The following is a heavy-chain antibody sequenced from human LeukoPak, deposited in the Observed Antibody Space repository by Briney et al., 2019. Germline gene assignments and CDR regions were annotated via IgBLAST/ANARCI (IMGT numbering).Heavy chain of an antibody. Sequence: TGGSLRLSCAASGLTFSNYAMTWVRQAPGKGPEWVSGISGSGGTTYYADSVKGRFTISRDSAKNTVYLQMNSLTAEDTAVYYCARDMTGNVADYCGQGTLVTVSS. J-gene: IGHJ4*02. CDR1: GLTFSNYA. CDR3: ARDMTGNVADY. D-gene: IGHD3-9*01. CDR2: ISGSGGTT. V-gene: IGHV3-23*01.